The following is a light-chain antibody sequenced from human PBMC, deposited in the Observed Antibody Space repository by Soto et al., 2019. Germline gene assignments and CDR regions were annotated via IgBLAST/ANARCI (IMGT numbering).Light chain of an antibody. V-gene: IGLV3-9*01. Sequence: SYELTQPLSVSVALGQTARITCGGNNIGSKNVHWYQQKPGQAPVLVIYRDSNRPSGIPERFSGSNSGNTATLTISRAQAGDEADYYCQVWDIGTVVFGGGTKLTVL. CDR2: RDS. CDR1: NIGSKN. J-gene: IGLJ2*01. CDR3: QVWDIGTVV.